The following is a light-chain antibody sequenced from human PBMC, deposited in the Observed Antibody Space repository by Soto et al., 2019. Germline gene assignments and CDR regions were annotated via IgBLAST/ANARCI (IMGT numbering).Light chain of an antibody. CDR3: QQYNNWPPIT. V-gene: IGKV3-15*01. CDR2: GAS. J-gene: IGKJ5*01. CDR1: QSVSSS. Sequence: EIVMTQSPATLSVSPGERATLSCRASQSVSSSLAWYQQKPGQAPRLLIYGASTRAAGIPVRFSGSGSGTEFTLTITSLQSEDFADYYCQQYNNWPPITFGQGTRLEIK.